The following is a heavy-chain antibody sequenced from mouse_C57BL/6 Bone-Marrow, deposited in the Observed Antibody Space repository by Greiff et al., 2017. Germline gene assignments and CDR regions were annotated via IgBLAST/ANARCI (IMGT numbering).Heavy chain of an antibody. V-gene: IGHV14-4*01. CDR1: GFNIKDAY. CDR2: IDPENGDT. CDR3: TTWYFDV. Sequence: VQLQQSGAELVRPGASVKLSCTASGFNIKDAYMHWVKQRPEQGLEWIGWIDPENGDTEYASKFQGKATITADTSSNTAYLKLSSLTAEDTAVYYCTTWYFDVWGTGTTVTVSS. J-gene: IGHJ1*03.